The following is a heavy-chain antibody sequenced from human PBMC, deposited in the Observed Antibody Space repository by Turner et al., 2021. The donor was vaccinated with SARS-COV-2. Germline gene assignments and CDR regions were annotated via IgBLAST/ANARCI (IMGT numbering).Heavy chain of an antibody. CDR3: ARWHYFDSSGYYTQAFEI. D-gene: IGHD3-22*01. CDR2: ISSSSSYI. J-gene: IGHJ3*02. V-gene: IGHV3-21*02. Sequence: EVQLVESGGGLVKSGGFLGLSCAASGFTFSSYSMNWFRQAPGKGLEWVSSISSSSSYIYYADSVKGRFTISRDNAKNSLYLQMNSLRAEDTAVYYCARWHYFDSSGYYTQAFEIWGQGTMVTVSS. CDR1: GFTFSSYS.